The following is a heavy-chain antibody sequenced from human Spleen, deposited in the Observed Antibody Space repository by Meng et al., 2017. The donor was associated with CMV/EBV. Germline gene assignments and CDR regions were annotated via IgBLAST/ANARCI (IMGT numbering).Heavy chain of an antibody. Sequence: SETLSLTCTVSGGSISSSSYYWGCIRQPPGKGLEWIGSIYYSGGTYYNPSLKSRVTISVDTSKNQFSLKLSSVTAADTAVYYCARVDLLYYYYGIDVWGQGTTVTVSS. V-gene: IGHV4-39*07. CDR2: IYYSGGT. J-gene: IGHJ6*02. D-gene: IGHD2-15*01. CDR3: ARVDLLYYYYGIDV. CDR1: GGSISSSSYY.